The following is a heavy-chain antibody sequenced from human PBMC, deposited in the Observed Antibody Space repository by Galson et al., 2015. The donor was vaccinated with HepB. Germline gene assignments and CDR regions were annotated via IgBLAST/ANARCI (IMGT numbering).Heavy chain of an antibody. CDR3: TRGQTTSEY. J-gene: IGHJ4*02. CDR1: GFTFSSYS. V-gene: IGHV3-23*01. Sequence: SLRLSCAASGFTFSSYSMSWVRQAPGEGLEWVSCIYSSGGGTYYADSVRGRFTISRDNSKNTLYLQINSLRAEDTAIYYCTRGQTTSEYWGQGTLVTVSS. CDR2: IYSSGGGT. D-gene: IGHD4-11*01.